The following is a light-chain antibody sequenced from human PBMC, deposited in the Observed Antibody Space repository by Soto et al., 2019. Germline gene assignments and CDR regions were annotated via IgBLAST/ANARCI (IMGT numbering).Light chain of an antibody. Sequence: EIVMTQFPATLSVSPGERATLSCRASQSLSDNLAWYQQRPGQAPRLLIYRASTRATGVPARFSASGSGTEFTLTISSLQSEDSATYYCRQSYTVPYTFGQGTKLEVK. V-gene: IGKV3-15*01. CDR1: QSLSDN. CDR2: RAS. J-gene: IGKJ2*01. CDR3: RQSYTVPYT.